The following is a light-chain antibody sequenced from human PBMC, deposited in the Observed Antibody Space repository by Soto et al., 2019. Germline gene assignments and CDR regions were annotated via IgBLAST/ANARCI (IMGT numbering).Light chain of an antibody. J-gene: IGKJ4*01. CDR2: DAS. Sequence: DIQLTQSPSFLSASVGDRVTVTCRASQGINSYLAWYQQKPGKAPNLLIFDASNLDAGVPSRFSGSGSGTYFTFTIHSLQPEDVATYYCQQYDHLSLTFGGGTKVDIK. CDR1: QGINSY. V-gene: IGKV1-33*01. CDR3: QQYDHLSLT.